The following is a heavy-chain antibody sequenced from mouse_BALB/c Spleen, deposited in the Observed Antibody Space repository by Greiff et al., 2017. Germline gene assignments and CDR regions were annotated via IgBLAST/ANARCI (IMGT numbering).Heavy chain of an antibody. CDR1: GFTFSSYA. CDR3: ARVYFYDYDGYYAMDY. CDR2: ISSGGST. D-gene: IGHD2-4*01. J-gene: IGHJ4*01. Sequence: EVQRVESGGGLVKPGGSLKFSCAASGFTFSSYAMTWVRQTPEKRLEWVASISSGGSTYYSDSVKDGFTISRDNTRNILYLRMSSLRYENTAMYYCARVYFYDYDGYYAMDYWGQGTSVTVSS. V-gene: IGHV5-6-5*01.